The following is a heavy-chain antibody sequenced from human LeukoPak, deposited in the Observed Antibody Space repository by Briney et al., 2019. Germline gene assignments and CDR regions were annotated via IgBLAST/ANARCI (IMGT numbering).Heavy chain of an antibody. D-gene: IGHD5-24*01. V-gene: IGHV1-18*04. CDR1: GHTFTAYY. J-gene: IGHJ2*01. CDR3: ARTLGGNYVEMATGVDL. Sequence: VKVSCKASGHTFTAYYIHWVRQAPGQGLEWMGWISAYKGNTNYAAKFQGRVTMTTDTSTSTGYMELTSLRSDDTAVYYCARTLGGNYVEMATGVDLWGRGTLVIVSS. CDR2: ISAYKGNT.